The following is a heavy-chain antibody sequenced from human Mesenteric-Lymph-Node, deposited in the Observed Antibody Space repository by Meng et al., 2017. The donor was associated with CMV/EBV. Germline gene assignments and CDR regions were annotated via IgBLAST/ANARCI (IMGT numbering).Heavy chain of an antibody. CDR1: GFTFSNYA. CDR2: TSAGDGST. J-gene: IGHJ4*02. D-gene: IGHD6-19*01. V-gene: IGHV3-23*01. Sequence: GESLKISCAASGFTFSNYAMSWVRQAPGKGLEWVSGTSAGDGSTYYADSVKGRFTISRDNSKNTLYLQMNSLRADDTAVYYCAKGYSGGWYYFDYWGQGTLVTVSS. CDR3: AKGYSGGWYYFDY.